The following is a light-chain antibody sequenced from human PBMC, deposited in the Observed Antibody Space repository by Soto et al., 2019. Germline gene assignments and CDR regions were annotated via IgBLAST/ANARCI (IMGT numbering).Light chain of an antibody. J-gene: IGKJ4*01. CDR3: QQYNNWPPIT. V-gene: IGKV3-15*01. CDR1: QSVSGN. CDR2: GAS. Sequence: EIVMTQSPATLSVSPGERATLSCRASQSVSGNLAWYQQRPGQAPRLLIYGASTRATGIPARFSGSGSGTEFNLTISRLQSEDFAVYYCQQYNNWPPITFGGGTKVEIK.